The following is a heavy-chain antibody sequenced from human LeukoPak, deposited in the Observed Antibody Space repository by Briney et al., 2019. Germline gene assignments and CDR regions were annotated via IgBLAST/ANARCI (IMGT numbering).Heavy chain of an antibody. CDR2: ISSSSSYI. J-gene: IGHJ4*02. Sequence: KTGGSLRLSCAASGFTFSSYSMNWVRQAPGKGLEWVSSISSSSSYIYYADSVKGRITISRDNAKNSLYLQMNSLRAEDTAVYYCARGGVFGDYHIDYWGQGTLVTVSS. D-gene: IGHD4-17*01. V-gene: IGHV3-21*01. CDR1: GFTFSSYS. CDR3: ARGGVFGDYHIDY.